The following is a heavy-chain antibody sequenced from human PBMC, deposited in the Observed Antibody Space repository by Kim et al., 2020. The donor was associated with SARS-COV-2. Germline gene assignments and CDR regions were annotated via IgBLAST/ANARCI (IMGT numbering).Heavy chain of an antibody. J-gene: IGHJ1*01. CDR2: INVDGAGA. CDR1: GFIFSTHW. Sequence: GGSLRLSCAASGFIFSTHWMNWVRQVPGKGLVWVSTINVDGAGARYADSVKGRFIISRDNAKNTLYLQMNSLRAEDTAVYYCTNGGCMVGSRNGNWGQ. CDR3: TNGGCMVGSRNGN. D-gene: IGHD1-26*01. V-gene: IGHV3-74*01.